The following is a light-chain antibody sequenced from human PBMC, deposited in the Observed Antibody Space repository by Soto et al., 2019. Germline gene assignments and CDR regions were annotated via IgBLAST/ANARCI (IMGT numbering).Light chain of an antibody. J-gene: IGKJ1*01. CDR2: ESC. V-gene: IGKV3-11*01. CDR3: QQRSNWPQT. Sequence: EIVLTQSPATLSLSPGERPTLSYSARQNVANYLDWYQQKPGQAPSLLISESCDRAIGIAARVSGSGSGTDFTLTINSLEPEDFAVYYCQQRSNWPQTFGQGTKVDIK. CDR1: QNVANY.